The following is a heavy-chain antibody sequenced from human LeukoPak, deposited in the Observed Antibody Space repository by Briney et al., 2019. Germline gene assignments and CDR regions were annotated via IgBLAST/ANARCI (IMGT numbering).Heavy chain of an antibody. CDR1: GFTFSSYA. V-gene: IGHV3-23*01. Sequence: GGSLRLSCAASGFTFSSYAMSWVRQAPGKGLEWVSASSGSGGSTYYADSVKGRFTISRNNSKNTLYLQMNSLRAKDTAVYYCAKEGIARNYDILTGYYYFDYWGQGTLVTVSS. J-gene: IGHJ4*02. CDR3: AKEGIARNYDILTGYYYFDY. CDR2: SSGSGGST. D-gene: IGHD3-9*01.